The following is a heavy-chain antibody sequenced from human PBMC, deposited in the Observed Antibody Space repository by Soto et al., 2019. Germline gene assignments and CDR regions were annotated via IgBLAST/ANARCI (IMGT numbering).Heavy chain of an antibody. V-gene: IGHV3-30*18. CDR2: ISYDGSNK. CDR1: GFTFSSYG. J-gene: IGHJ5*02. CDR3: AKAYSGSYLGPWFDP. D-gene: IGHD1-26*01. Sequence: GGSLRLSCAASGFTFSSYGMHWVRQAPGKGLEWVAVISYDGSNKYYADSVKGRFTISRDNSKNTLYLQMNSLRAEDTAVYYCAKAYSGSYLGPWFDPWGQGTLVTVSS.